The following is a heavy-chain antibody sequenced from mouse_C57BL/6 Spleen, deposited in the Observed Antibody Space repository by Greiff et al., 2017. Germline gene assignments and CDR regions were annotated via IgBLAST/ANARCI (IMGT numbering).Heavy chain of an antibody. CDR2: IDPSDSYT. CDR3: ARDDGYERVFAY. V-gene: IGHV1-50*01. Sequence: QVQLQQPGAELVKPGASVKLSCKASGYTFTSYWMQWVKQRPGQGLEWIGEIDPSDSYTNYNQKFKGKATLTVDTSSRPAYMQLSSLTAEDAAGYYCARDDGYERVFAYWGKGTMVTVSA. CDR1: GYTFTSYW. D-gene: IGHD2-3*01. J-gene: IGHJ3*01.